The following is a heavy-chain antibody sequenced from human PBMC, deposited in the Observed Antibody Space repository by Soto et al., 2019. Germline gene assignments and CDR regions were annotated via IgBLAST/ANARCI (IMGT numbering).Heavy chain of an antibody. V-gene: IGHV4-59*01. CDR1: GGSISSYY. Sequence: SETLSLTCTVSGGSISSYYWSWIRQPPGKGLEWIGYIYYSGSTNYNPSLKSRVTISVDTSKNQFSLKLSSVTAADTAVYYCARDKKVTMVRGVIITSYYYGMDVWGQGTTVTVSS. CDR3: ARDKKVTMVRGVIITSYYYGMDV. J-gene: IGHJ6*02. D-gene: IGHD3-10*01. CDR2: IYYSGST.